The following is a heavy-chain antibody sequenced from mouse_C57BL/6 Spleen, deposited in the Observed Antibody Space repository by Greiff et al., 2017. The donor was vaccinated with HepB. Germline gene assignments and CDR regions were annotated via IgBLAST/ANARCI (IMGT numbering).Heavy chain of an antibody. Sequence: QVQLQQSGPELVKPGASVKISCKASGYAFSSSWMNWVKQRPGKGLEWIGRIYPGDGDTNYNGKFKGKATLTADKSSSTAYMQLSSLTSEDSAVYFCAREGNYYGSSYPYFDYWGQGTTLTVSS. CDR3: AREGNYYGSSYPYFDY. CDR1: GYAFSSSW. D-gene: IGHD1-1*01. CDR2: IYPGDGDT. V-gene: IGHV1-82*01. J-gene: IGHJ2*01.